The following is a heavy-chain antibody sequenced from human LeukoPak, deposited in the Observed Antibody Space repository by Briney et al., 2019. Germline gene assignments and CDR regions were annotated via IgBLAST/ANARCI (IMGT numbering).Heavy chain of an antibody. V-gene: IGHV3-9*01. J-gene: IGHJ4*02. CDR3: AKDIGRSGWYYFDY. CDR1: GFTFDDYA. CDR2: ISWNSGSI. D-gene: IGHD6-19*01. Sequence: GRSLRLSCAASGFTFDDYAMHWVRQAPGKGLEWVSGISWNSGSIGYADSVKGRFTISRDNAKNSLYLQMNSLRAEDTALYYCAKDIGRSGWYYFDYWGQGTLVTVSS.